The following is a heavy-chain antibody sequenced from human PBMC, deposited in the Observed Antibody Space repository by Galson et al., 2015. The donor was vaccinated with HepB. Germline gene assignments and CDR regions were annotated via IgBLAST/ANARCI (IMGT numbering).Heavy chain of an antibody. Sequence: SLRLSCAASGFTFSRYGMHWVRQAPGKGLEWVAVISYDGSNKYYADSVKGRFTISRDNSKNTLYLQMNSLRAEDTAVYYCARGGRVVVAALLDYWGQGTLVTVSS. CDR2: ISYDGSNK. CDR3: ARGGRVVVAALLDY. D-gene: IGHD2-15*01. J-gene: IGHJ4*02. V-gene: IGHV3-30*03. CDR1: GFTFSRYG.